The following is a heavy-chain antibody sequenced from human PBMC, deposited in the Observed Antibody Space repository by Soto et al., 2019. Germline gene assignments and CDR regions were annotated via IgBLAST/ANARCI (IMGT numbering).Heavy chain of an antibody. CDR1: GGSISSGSYS. V-gene: IGHV4-30-2*01. CDR3: ARVPAP. CDR2: IYDSGST. Sequence: QLQLQESGSGLVKPSQTLSLTCAVSGGSISSGSYSWSWIRQPPGKGLEWMGYIYDSGSTYYNPSLMRRVTISVDRSKNQFSLKLRSVTAADKAVYYCARVPAPWGQGTLVTVSS. J-gene: IGHJ4*02.